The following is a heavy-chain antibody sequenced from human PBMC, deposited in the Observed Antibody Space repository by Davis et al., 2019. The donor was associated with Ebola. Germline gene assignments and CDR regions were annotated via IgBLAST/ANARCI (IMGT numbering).Heavy chain of an antibody. V-gene: IGHV1-2*02. D-gene: IGHD1-26*01. CDR3: AREDLNLGRYYGY. CDR2: INPNSGGT. J-gene: IGHJ4*02. CDR1: GYTFTGYY. Sequence: ASVKVSCKASGYTFTGYYMHWVRQAPGQGIEWMGWINPNSGGTNYAQKFQGRVTMTRDTSISTAYMELSSLRSEDTAVYYCAREDLNLGRYYGYWGQGTLVTVSS.